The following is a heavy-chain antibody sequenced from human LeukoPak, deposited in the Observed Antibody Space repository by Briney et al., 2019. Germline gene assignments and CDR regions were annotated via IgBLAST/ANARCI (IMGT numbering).Heavy chain of an antibody. CDR3: AGDGSLGKDFGY. Sequence: GASVKVSCKASGYTFTSYYMHWVRQAPGQGLEWMGIINPSGGSTSYAQKFQGRVTMTRDTSISTSYMELSRLRSDDTAVYYCAGDGSLGKDFGYWGQGTLVTVSS. J-gene: IGHJ4*02. D-gene: IGHD3-10*01. V-gene: IGHV1-46*01. CDR1: GYTFTSYY. CDR2: INPSGGST.